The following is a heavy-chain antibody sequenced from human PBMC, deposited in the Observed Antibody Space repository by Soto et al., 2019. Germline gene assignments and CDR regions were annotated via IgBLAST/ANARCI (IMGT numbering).Heavy chain of an antibody. CDR3: ARVPLGYCSSTSCYHYAFDI. J-gene: IGHJ3*02. Sequence: ASVKVSCKASGFTFTSSAVQWVRQARGQRLEWIGWIVVGSGNTNYAQKFQGRVTMTRDTSTSTVYMELSSLRSEDTAVYYCARVPLGYCSSTSCYHYAFDIWGQGTMVTVSS. V-gene: IGHV1-58*01. CDR2: IVVGSGNT. D-gene: IGHD2-2*01. CDR1: GFTFTSSA.